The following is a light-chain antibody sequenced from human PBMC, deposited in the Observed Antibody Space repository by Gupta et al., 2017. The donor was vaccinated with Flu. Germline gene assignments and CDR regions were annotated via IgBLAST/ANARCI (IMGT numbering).Light chain of an antibody. V-gene: IGKV1D-16*01. CDR2: GAS. Sequence: DMRLRMSPSSHSASVGYRVTSTCRASQGINGWLAWYQQQPGKAPKALIYGASTLQSGVPSRFSGSGSGIDFTLTISSLQPEDFATYFCQQCNTYPFTFGQGTRLEIK. CDR1: QGINGW. CDR3: QQCNTYPFT. J-gene: IGKJ5*01.